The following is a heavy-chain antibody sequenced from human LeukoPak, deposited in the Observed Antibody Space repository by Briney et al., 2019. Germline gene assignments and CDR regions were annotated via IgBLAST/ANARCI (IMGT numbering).Heavy chain of an antibody. CDR2: IHYSGST. J-gene: IGHJ5*02. V-gene: IGHV4-31*01. CDR1: GGSISSGGYF. Sequence: SQTLSLTCTVSGGSISSGGYFGSWIRQLPGKGPEWIGYIHYSGSTDYNPSLKSPVSISVATSKTEFSLELTSVTAADTAVYSCAREVRSSSSWRNWFDPWGPGTLVTVSS. CDR3: AREVRSSSSWRNWFDP. D-gene: IGHD6-13*01.